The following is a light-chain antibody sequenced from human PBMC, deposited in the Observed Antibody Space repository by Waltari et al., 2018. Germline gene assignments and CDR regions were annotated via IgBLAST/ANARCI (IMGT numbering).Light chain of an antibody. CDR1: QSVSSN. CDR2: GAS. J-gene: IGKJ5*01. Sequence: EIVMTQSPATLSVSPGERATLPCRASQSVSSNLPWYQQKPGQAPRLLIYGASTRATGIPARFSGSGSGTEFTLTISSLQSEDFAVYYCQQYNNWPSITFGQGTRLEIK. V-gene: IGKV3-15*01. CDR3: QQYNNWPSIT.